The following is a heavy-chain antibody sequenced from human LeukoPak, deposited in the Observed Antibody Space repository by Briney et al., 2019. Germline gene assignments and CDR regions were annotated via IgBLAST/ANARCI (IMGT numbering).Heavy chain of an antibody. CDR3: XXGGILWFGELFYFDY. J-gene: IGHJ4*02. Sequence: GGSLRLSCAASGFTFSSYAMSWVRQAPGKGLEWVSAISGSGGSTYYADSVKGRFTISRDNSKNTLYLQMNNLRAEDTAVYYXXXGGILWFGELFYFDYWGQGTLVTVSS. CDR2: ISGSGGST. V-gene: IGHV3-23*01. D-gene: IGHD3-10*01. CDR1: GFTFSSYA.